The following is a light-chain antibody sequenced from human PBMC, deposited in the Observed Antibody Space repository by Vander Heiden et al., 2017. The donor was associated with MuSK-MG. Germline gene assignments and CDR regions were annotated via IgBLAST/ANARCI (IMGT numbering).Light chain of an antibody. V-gene: IGKV1-27*01. CDR3: QKYNSTAAVT. J-gene: IGKJ5*01. CDR2: AAS. CDR1: QGISNY. Sequence: DIQMTQSPSSLSASVGDRVTITCRASQGISNYLAWYQQKPGKVPKLLIYAASTLQSGVPSRFSGSGSGTDFTLTISSLQPEDVAAYYCQKYNSTAAVTFGQGTQLEIK.